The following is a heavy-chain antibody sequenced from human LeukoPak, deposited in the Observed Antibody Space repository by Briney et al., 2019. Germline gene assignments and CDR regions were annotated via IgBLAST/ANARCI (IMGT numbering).Heavy chain of an antibody. CDR2: INHSGST. Sequence: SETQSLTCTVSGGSISSSSYYWSWIRQPPGKGLEWIGEINHSGSTNYNPSLKSRVTISVDTSKNQFSLKLSSVTAADTAVYYCARGGGSSGESNWFDPWGQGTLVTVSS. J-gene: IGHJ5*02. V-gene: IGHV4-39*07. CDR1: GGSISSSSYY. CDR3: ARGGGSSGESNWFDP. D-gene: IGHD6-19*01.